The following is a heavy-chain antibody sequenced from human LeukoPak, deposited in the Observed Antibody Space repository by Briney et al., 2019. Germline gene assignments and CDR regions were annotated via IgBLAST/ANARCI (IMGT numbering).Heavy chain of an antibody. CDR3: AKVDSVVVTATLDY. J-gene: IGHJ4*02. CDR2: ISGSGGST. Sequence: PGGSLRLSCAASGFTFSSYAMSWVRQAPGKGLEWVSAISGSGGSTYYADSVKGRFTISRDNSKNTLYLQMNSLRAEDTAIYYCAKVDSVVVTATLDYWGQGTLVTVSS. D-gene: IGHD2-21*02. V-gene: IGHV3-23*01. CDR1: GFTFSSYA.